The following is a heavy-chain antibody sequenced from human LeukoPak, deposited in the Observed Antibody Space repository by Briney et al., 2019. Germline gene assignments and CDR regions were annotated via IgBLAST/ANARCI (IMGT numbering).Heavy chain of an antibody. CDR1: GFNFQIYA. D-gene: IGHD3-9*01. Sequence: SGGSLRLSCAAAGFNFQIYAMHGVRQAPGRGLEWVAIISYGGDNKYYADSVKGRFTISRDNSKSMLYLQMNGLSPEDTAVYYCSRDGPRDYDILTALDYWGQGTVVSVSS. CDR2: ISYGGDNK. J-gene: IGHJ4*02. V-gene: IGHV3-30*04. CDR3: SRDGPRDYDILTALDY.